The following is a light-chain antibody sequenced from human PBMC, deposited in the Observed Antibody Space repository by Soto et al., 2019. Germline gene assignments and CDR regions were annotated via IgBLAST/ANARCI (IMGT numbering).Light chain of an antibody. V-gene: IGKV3-20*01. CDR2: GAS. Sequence: EIVLTQSPGTLSLSPVERATLSCMASQSVSSSYLAWYQQKPGQAPRLLIYGASSRATGTPDRFSGSGSGTDFTLTISRLEPEDFAVYYCQQYGSSPKITFDQGTRLEIK. J-gene: IGKJ5*01. CDR1: QSVSSSY. CDR3: QQYGSSPKIT.